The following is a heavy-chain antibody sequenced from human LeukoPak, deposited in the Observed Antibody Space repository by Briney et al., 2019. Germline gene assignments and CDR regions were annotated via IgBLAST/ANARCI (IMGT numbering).Heavy chain of an antibody. V-gene: IGHV4-59*01. Sequence: SETLSLTCTVSGGSISSYYWSWIRQPPGKGLEWIGYIYYSGSTNYNPSLKSRVTISVDTSKNQFSLKLSSVTAADTAVYYCAKDRSGWYAPTPIPTDYWGQGTLVTVSS. J-gene: IGHJ4*02. CDR3: AKDRSGWYAPTPIPTDY. CDR1: GGSISSYY. D-gene: IGHD6-19*01. CDR2: IYYSGST.